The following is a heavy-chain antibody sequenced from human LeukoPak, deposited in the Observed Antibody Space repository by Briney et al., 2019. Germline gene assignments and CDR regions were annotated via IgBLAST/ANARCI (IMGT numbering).Heavy chain of an antibody. CDR3: ARHLGPGVVILYYYYYMDV. CDR1: GGSISSSSYY. D-gene: IGHD3-3*01. Sequence: PSETLSLTCTVSGGSISSSSYYWGWIRQPPGKGLEWIGSIYYSGSTYYNPSLKSRVTISVDTSKNQFSLKLSSVTAADTAVYYCARHLGPGVVILYYYYYMDVWGKGTTVTVSS. J-gene: IGHJ6*03. CDR2: IYYSGST. V-gene: IGHV4-39*01.